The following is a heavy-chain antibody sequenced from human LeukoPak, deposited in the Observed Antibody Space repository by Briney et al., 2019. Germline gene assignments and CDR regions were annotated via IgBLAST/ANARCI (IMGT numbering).Heavy chain of an antibody. V-gene: IGHV3-23*01. CDR3: AKDSGYYYDSGAFDI. J-gene: IGHJ3*02. CDR1: GFTFSSYA. CDR2: ITDSGAYT. D-gene: IGHD3-22*01. Sequence: GGSLRLSCAASGFTFSSYAMNWVRQAPGKGLEWVSAITDSGAYTYYADSVKGRFTISRDNSKNTLYLQMNSLRAEDTALYYCAKDSGYYYDSGAFDIWGQGTMVTVSS.